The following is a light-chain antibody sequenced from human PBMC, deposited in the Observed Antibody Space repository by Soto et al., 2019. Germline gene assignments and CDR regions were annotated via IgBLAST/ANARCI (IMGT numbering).Light chain of an antibody. J-gene: IGKJ1*01. Sequence: EIVLTQSPGTLSLSPGERATLSCRASQSVTSNYLAWYQQRPGQAPTLLIFATSSRATGIPDKFSGSGSGTDFTLTISRLEPDDFAEYYCQYYGSPSWTFGQGTKVDIK. CDR1: QSVTSNY. V-gene: IGKV3-20*01. CDR3: QYYGSPSWT. CDR2: ATS.